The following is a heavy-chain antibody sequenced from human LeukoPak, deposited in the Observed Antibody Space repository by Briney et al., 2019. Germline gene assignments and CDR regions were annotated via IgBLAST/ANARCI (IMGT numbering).Heavy chain of an antibody. D-gene: IGHD3-10*01. CDR3: AKDLQIWFGELIS. CDR1: GSTFSSYA. J-gene: IGHJ5*02. Sequence: GGSLRLSCAASGSTFSSYAMSWVRQAPGKGLEWVSAISGSGGSTYYADAVKGRFTISRDNSKNTVHLQMNSLRAEDTAVYYCAKDLQIWFGELISWGQGTLVTVSS. CDR2: ISGSGGST. V-gene: IGHV3-23*01.